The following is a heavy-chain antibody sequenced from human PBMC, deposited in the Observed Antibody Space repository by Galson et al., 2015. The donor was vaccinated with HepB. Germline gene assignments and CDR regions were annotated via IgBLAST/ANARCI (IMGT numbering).Heavy chain of an antibody. CDR3: ARGGKGYDILTAYLGY. Sequence: SLRLSCAASGFTFSSHAMHWVRQAPGKGLEWVAVISYDGSNKYYADSVKGRFTISRDNSKNTLYLQMNSLRAEDTAVYYCARGGKGYDILTAYLGYWGQGTLVTVSS. V-gene: IGHV3-30*04. J-gene: IGHJ4*02. CDR2: ISYDGSNK. D-gene: IGHD3-9*01. CDR1: GFTFSSHA.